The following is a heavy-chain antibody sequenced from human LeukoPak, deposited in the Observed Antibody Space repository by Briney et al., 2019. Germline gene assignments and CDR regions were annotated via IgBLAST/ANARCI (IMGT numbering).Heavy chain of an antibody. V-gene: IGHV4-30-2*01. D-gene: IGHD4-17*01. CDR2: IYHTESS. Sequence: SETLSLTCAVSGGSISSGGYSWSWIRQPPGKGLEWIGNIYHTESSYYNPSLKSRVIMSIDRSKNQFSLQLSSVTAADTAVYYCAREYYGAYTYRYFDLWGRGTLVSVSS. CDR3: AREYYGAYTYRYFDL. J-gene: IGHJ2*01. CDR1: GGSISSGGYS.